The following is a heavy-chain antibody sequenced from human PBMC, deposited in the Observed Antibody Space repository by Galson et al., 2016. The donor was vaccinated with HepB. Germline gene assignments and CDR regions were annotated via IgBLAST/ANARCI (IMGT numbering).Heavy chain of an antibody. CDR1: GFTFTSYT. Sequence: SLRLSCAASGFTFTSYTMHWVRQAPGKGLEWVAVVSFDGFNKYYTDSVKGRFTISRDNSNNTLHLQLDSLRTEDTAVYYCVRDSWGKYYDTNGRLYWSRGTLVTVSS. CDR3: VRDSWGKYYDTNGRLY. V-gene: IGHV3-30-3*01. CDR2: VSFDGFNK. J-gene: IGHJ4*02. D-gene: IGHD2-8*01.